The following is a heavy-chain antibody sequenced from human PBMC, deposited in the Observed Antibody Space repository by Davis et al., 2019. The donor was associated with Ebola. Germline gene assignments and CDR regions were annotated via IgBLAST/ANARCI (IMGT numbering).Heavy chain of an antibody. CDR2: ISWNGGSI. CDR3: AKDMGRGVGATDFDY. J-gene: IGHJ4*02. V-gene: IGHV3-9*01. D-gene: IGHD1-26*01. Sequence: GGSLRLSCAASGFTFDDYAMHWVQQAPGKGLEWVSGISWNGGSIGYADSVKGRFTISRDNAKNSLYLQMNSLRAEDTALYYCAKDMGRGVGATDFDYWGQGTLVTVSS. CDR1: GFTFDDYA.